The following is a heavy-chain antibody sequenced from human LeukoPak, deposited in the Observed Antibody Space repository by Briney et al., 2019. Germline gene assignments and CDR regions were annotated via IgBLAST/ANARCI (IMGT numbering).Heavy chain of an antibody. CDR2: IRSYNGNT. Sequence: ASVKVSCKASGYTFTGYYMHWVRQAPGQGLEWMGWIRSYNGNTNYAQKLQGRVTMTTDTSTSTAYMELRSLRSDDTAVYYCARVSSSWYGGDFDPWGQGTLVTVSS. V-gene: IGHV1-18*04. J-gene: IGHJ5*02. CDR3: ARVSSSWYGGDFDP. CDR1: GYTFTGYY. D-gene: IGHD6-13*01.